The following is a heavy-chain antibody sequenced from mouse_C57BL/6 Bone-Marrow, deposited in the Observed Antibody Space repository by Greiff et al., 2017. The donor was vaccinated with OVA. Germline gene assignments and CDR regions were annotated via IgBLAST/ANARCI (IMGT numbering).Heavy chain of an antibody. V-gene: IGHV1-81*01. D-gene: IGHD1-1*01. CDR3: AKNYYGSSYGGGSY. CDR2: IYPRSGNT. Sequence: VKLQESGAELARPGASVKLSCKASGYTFTSYGISWVKQRTGQGLEWIGEIYPRSGNTYYNEKFKGKATLTADKSSSTAYMELRSLTSEDSAVYFCAKNYYGSSYGGGSYWGQGTTLTVSS. J-gene: IGHJ2*01. CDR1: GYTFTSYG.